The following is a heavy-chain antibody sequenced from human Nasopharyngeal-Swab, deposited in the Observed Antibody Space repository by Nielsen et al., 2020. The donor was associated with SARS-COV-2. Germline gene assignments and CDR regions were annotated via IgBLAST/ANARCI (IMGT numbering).Heavy chain of an antibody. J-gene: IGHJ4*02. CDR3: ANGDTVAGTGY. Sequence: GVLRLSCAASGFTFSSYSMNWVRQAPGKGLEWVSYISSSSSTIYYADSVKGRFTISRDNAKNSLYLQMNSLRAEDTAVYYCANGDTVAGTGYWGQGTLVTVSS. D-gene: IGHD6-19*01. CDR1: GFTFSSYS. CDR2: ISSSSSTI. V-gene: IGHV3-48*01.